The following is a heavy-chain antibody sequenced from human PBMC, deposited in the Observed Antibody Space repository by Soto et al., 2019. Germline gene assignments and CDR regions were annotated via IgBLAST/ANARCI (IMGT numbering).Heavy chain of an antibody. J-gene: IGHJ5*02. V-gene: IGHV3-64D*06. CDR2: ISSDGDIT. D-gene: IGHD3-9*01. Sequence: GGSLRLSCSASGFTFSEYSMHWVRQAPGKGLQYVSTISSDGDITYYADSVKGRFTISRDNSKNTLYLQVNSLRPEDTAVYYCVKASPFHDPLTPYSSTNFFDTWGQGTLVTVSS. CDR3: VKASPFHDPLTPYSSTNFFDT. CDR1: GFTFSEYS.